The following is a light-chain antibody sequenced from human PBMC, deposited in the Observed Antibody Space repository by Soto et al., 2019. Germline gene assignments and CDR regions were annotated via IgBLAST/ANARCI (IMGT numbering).Light chain of an antibody. V-gene: IGLV2-14*01. CDR3: SSFTSRFTFV. J-gene: IGLJ1*01. CDR1: RSDVGAYNY. Sequence: QSVLTQPACVSVSPGQSIAISCTGTRSDVGAYNYVSWYQQHPGKAPKLMISEVTNRPSGVSDRFSGSKSGNTASLAISGLQAEDEADYYCSSFTSRFTFVFGTGTKVTVL. CDR2: EVT.